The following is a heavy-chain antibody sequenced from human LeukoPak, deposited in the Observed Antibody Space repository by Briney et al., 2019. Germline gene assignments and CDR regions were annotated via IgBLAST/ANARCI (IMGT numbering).Heavy chain of an antibody. CDR3: AKRTAVTGAIDF. D-gene: IGHD6-19*01. V-gene: IGHV3-53*01. CDR2: IYSGGNT. Sequence: GGSLRLSCAASGFTVSSIHMSWVRQAPGEGLEWVSVIYSGGNTYYADSVKGRFTISRDNSKNTLFLQMNSLRAEDTAVYYCAKRTAVTGAIDFWGRGTLVTVSS. CDR1: GFTVSSIH. J-gene: IGHJ4*02.